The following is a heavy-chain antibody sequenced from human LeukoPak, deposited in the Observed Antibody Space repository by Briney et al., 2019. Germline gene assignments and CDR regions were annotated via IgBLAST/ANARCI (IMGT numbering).Heavy chain of an antibody. CDR3: ARRTGMTLPGWLRVVDL. D-gene: IGHD6-19*01. CDR2: IGSDI. CDR1: GFTFSDYY. V-gene: IGHV3-11*01. Sequence: GGSLRLSCAASGFTFSDYYMSWIRQAPGKGLEWVSHIGSDIYYTDSVKGRFTISRDNSKNSLYLQMNSLRDEDTAVYYCARRTGMTLPGWLRVVDLWGQGTLVTVSS. J-gene: IGHJ5*02.